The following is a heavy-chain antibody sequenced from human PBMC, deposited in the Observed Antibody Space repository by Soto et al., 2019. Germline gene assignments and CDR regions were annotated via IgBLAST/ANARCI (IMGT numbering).Heavy chain of an antibody. CDR1: GYTFTRYG. J-gene: IGHJ6*02. CDR2: ISGYNGDT. CDR3: AKNGQPPYYYYGLDV. D-gene: IGHD2-8*01. V-gene: IGHV1-18*01. Sequence: QGHLVQSEAEVKKPGASVKVSCKASGYTFTRYGISWVRQAPGQGVEWMGGISGYNGDTNYAQKFQDRVSMTIDTSMGTTYMELRRLISDDAGIYYCAKNGQPPYYYYGLDVWGQGTKVTVSS.